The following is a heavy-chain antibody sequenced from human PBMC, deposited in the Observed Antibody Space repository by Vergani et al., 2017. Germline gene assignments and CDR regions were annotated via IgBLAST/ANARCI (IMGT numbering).Heavy chain of an antibody. CDR2: IIPIFGTA. J-gene: IGHJ6*03. D-gene: IGHD6-19*01. Sequence: QVQLVQSGAEVKKPGSSVKVSCKASGGTFSSHAISWVRQAPGQGLEWMGGIIPIFGTANYAQKFQGRVTITADESTSTAYMELSSLRSEDXAVYYCARGIAVAGTAYYYYMDVWGKGTTVTVSS. V-gene: IGHV1-69*01. CDR1: GGTFSSHA. CDR3: ARGIAVAGTAYYYYMDV.